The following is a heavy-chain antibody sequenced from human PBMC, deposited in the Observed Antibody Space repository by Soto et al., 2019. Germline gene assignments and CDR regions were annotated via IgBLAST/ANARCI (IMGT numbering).Heavy chain of an antibody. CDR3: ARLNGYFLSTNCHFYYGMDV. Sequence: QLQLQESGPGLVKPSETLSLTCTVSGDSVSTNSYSWGWIRQSPGKGLEWIGTIYSSENTYYNPSLLSRVTIAVQRSKNEVYMSLRAVTAEDTEEYYFARLNGYFLSTNCHFYYGMDVWGQGTTVTVSS. J-gene: IGHJ6*02. D-gene: IGHD2-2*03. CDR2: IYSSENT. CDR1: GDSVSTNSYS. V-gene: IGHV4-39*01.